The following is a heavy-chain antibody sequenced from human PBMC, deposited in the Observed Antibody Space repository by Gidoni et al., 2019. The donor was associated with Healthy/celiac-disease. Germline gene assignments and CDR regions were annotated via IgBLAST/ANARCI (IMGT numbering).Heavy chain of an antibody. CDR1: GGSISSSSYY. D-gene: IGHD1-20*01. CDR3: ATGRDRYEDV. V-gene: IGHV4-39*01. Sequence: QLQLHESGPGLVKPSETLSLTCTVAGGSISSSSYYWGRIRQPPGKGREWIGSIDYRGSTYSNPSLKSLVTISVDKSKNQFSLKLSSVTAADTSVYYCATGRDRYEDVWGQGTTVTVSS. J-gene: IGHJ6*02. CDR2: IDYRGST.